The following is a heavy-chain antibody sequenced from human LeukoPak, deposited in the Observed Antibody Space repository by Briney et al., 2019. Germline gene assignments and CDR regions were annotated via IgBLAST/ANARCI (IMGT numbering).Heavy chain of an antibody. CDR1: GGTFSSYT. Sequence: SVKVSCKASGGTFSSYTISWVRQAPGQGLEWMGRIIPILGIANYAQKFQGRVTITADKSTNTAYMELSSLKSEDRGVYYCARYCTNGVCYADFDYWGQGTMVTVSS. J-gene: IGHJ4*02. V-gene: IGHV1-69*02. CDR2: IIPILGIA. CDR3: ARYCTNGVCYADFDY. D-gene: IGHD2-8*01.